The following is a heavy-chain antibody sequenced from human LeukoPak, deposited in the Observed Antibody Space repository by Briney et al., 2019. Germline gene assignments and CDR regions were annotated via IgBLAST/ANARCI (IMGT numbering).Heavy chain of an antibody. J-gene: IGHJ4*02. Sequence: GGSLRLSCAASGFTFSIYPMHWVRQAPGKGLECVAVISYDVSDKSYADSVMGRFTISRDNSRKTLYLQMNSLRAEDTAVYYCAREASEKGGIDYWGQGTLVTVSS. CDR2: ISYDVSDK. CDR1: GFTFSIYP. V-gene: IGHV3-30-3*01. D-gene: IGHD2-2*01. CDR3: AREASEKGGIDY.